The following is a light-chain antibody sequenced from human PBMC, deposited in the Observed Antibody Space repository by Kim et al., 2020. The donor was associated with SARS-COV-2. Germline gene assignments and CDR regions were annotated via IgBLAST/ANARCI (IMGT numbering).Light chain of an antibody. J-gene: IGLJ1*01. V-gene: IGLV7-43*01. Sequence: PGGTVTLTCASSTGAVTSGHYPNWFQQKPGQAPRTLIYSSNNKHSWTPARFSGSLLGDKAALTLSGVQPEDEAEYYCLLHYGGAHVFGTGTKVTVL. CDR2: SSN. CDR1: TGAVTSGHY. CDR3: LLHYGGAHV.